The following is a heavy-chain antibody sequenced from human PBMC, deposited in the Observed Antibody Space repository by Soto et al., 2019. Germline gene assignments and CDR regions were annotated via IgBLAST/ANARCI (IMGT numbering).Heavy chain of an antibody. J-gene: IGHJ4*01. V-gene: IGHV1-2*02. CDR2: INPQSGVT. CDR3: ARETTSDSAFDY. Sequence: QVQLEQSGAEVKRPGASVKVSCKASGYTFTGYYLHWVRQAPGQGLEWMGWINPQSGVTKSAQQFQGRVTMTRDTSITTAYMEVTSLRSDDTAVFYCARETTSDSAFDYWGHGTLVTVSS. CDR1: GYTFTGYY.